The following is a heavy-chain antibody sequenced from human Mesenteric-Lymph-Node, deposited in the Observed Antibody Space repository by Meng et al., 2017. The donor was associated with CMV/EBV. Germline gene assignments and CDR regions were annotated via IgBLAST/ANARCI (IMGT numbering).Heavy chain of an antibody. V-gene: IGHV1-18*01. CDR2: ISAYNGNT. CDR1: GYTFTSYG. Sequence: ASVKVSCKASGYTFTSYGISWVRQAPGQGLEWMGWISAYNGNTNYVQKIRGRVTMTTDTYTSTAYMELRSLRSDDTALYYCARVRYCSSTSCHMGGAFDIWGQGTMVTVSS. D-gene: IGHD2-2*01. CDR3: ARVRYCSSTSCHMGGAFDI. J-gene: IGHJ3*02.